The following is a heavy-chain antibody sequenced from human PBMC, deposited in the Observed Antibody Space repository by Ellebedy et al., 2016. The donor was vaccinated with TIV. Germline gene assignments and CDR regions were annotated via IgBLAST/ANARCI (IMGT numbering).Heavy chain of an antibody. J-gene: IGHJ4*02. CDR1: GYTFTSYG. Sequence: AASVKVSCKASGYTFTSYGISWVRQAPGQGLEWMGWISAYNGNTNYAQKLQGRVTITTDTSTSTAYIELRSLRSDDTAVYYCTRGRGRMVVAATFGDYWGQGTLVTVSS. CDR2: ISAYNGNT. D-gene: IGHD2-15*01. V-gene: IGHV1-18*01. CDR3: TRGRGRMVVAATFGDY.